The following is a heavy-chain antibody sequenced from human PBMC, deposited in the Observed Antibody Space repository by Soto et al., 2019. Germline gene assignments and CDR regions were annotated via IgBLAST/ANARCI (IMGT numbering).Heavy chain of an antibody. CDR3: ARHPRYYYDDRDYHH. Sequence: HLNLQESGPGLFQLPRALSPPCLVPVGSRTGSANSGGWFRQPPGRGRGWFGSIYYRGDTYYKTSLKSRVAISVDTSKNQFSLRLNSVTAADTAVYYCARHPRYYYDDRDYHHWGQGILVIVSS. CDR2: IYYRGDT. CDR1: VGSRTGSANS. D-gene: IGHD3-22*01. J-gene: IGHJ5*02. V-gene: IGHV4-39*01.